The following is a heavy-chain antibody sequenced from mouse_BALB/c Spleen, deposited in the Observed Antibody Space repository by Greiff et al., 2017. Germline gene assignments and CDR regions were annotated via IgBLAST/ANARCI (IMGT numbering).Heavy chain of an antibody. CDR1: GFTFSSYA. CDR3: ARGHYRYDGYYAMDY. Sequence: EVNVVESGGGLVKPGGSLKLSCAASGFTFSSYAMSWVRQTPEKRLEWVASISSGGSTYYPDSVKGRFTISRDNARNILYLQMSSLRSEDTAMYYCARGHYRYDGYYAMDYWGQGTSVTVSS. J-gene: IGHJ4*01. D-gene: IGHD2-14*01. V-gene: IGHV5-6-5*01. CDR2: ISSGGST.